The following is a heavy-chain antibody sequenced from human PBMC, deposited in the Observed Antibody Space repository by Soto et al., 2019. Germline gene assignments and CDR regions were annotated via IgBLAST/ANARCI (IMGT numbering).Heavy chain of an antibody. V-gene: IGHV4-4*02. CDR1: GDSISGTNW. Sequence: QVQLQESGPGLVQPSGTLSLTCAVSGDSISGTNWWSWVRQPPGKGLQWIGEIHHSGSTNYNPSPNSRVTIAVARSENQVSRNLNSVTAADTAVYFCARYSAASGTYSFDYWGQGALVTVSS. D-gene: IGHD6-13*01. CDR2: IHHSGST. J-gene: IGHJ4*02. CDR3: ARYSAASGTYSFDY.